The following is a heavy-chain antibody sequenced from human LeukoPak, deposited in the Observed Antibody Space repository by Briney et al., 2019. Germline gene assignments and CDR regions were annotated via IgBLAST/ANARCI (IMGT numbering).Heavy chain of an antibody. J-gene: IGHJ2*01. CDR3: ARHPRSASAPTLSISYW. CDR1: GVSISSYY. D-gene: IGHD3-3*01. CDR2: IYYRGST. Sequence: SETLSLTCTVSGVSISSYYWSWIRQPPGEGLEWIGYIYYRGSTNYNPSLKSRITISVDTSKNQFSLKLSSVTAADTAVYYCARHPRSASAPTLSISYW. V-gene: IGHV4-59*08.